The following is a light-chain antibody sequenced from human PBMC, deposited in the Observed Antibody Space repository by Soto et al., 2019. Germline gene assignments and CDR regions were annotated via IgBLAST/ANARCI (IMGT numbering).Light chain of an antibody. CDR3: HHYGSPSG. CDR1: QSVSNHY. Sequence: EIVLTQSPATLSLSPGERATLSCGASQSVSNHYLACYQQKPGLAPRLLIYDASSRVTGLPDRFSGSGSGPVFPITSSRLEPEDFAVYYCHHYGSPSGFGEGTKVEIK. CDR2: DAS. J-gene: IGKJ1*01. V-gene: IGKV3D-20*01.